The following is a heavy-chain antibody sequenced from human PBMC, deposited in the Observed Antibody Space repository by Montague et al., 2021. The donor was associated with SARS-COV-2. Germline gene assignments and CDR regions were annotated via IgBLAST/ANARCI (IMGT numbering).Heavy chain of an antibody. CDR1: GGSISSGGYY. D-gene: IGHD3-10*01. V-gene: IGHV4-31*03. J-gene: IGHJ5*02. CDR2: IYYSGST. Sequence: TLSLTCTVSGGSISSGGYYWSWIRQHPGKGLEWIGYIYYSGSTYYNPSLKSRVTISVDTSKNQFSLKLSSVTAADTAVYYCARARRGRGSGSYFDILVNWFDPWGQGTLVAVSS. CDR3: ARARRGRGSGSYFDILVNWFDP.